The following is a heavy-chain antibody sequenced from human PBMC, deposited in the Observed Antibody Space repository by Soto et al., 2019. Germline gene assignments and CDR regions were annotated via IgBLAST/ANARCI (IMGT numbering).Heavy chain of an antibody. J-gene: IGHJ5*02. V-gene: IGHV4-39*01. CDR3: ATTRGIAVGGSFDH. CDR1: GASISSRSSY. Sequence: QVQLQESGPGLVKPSETLSLTCIVSGASISSRSSYWGWIRQPPGKGLEWVGTFYSGSTYNNPSLKSLVTIAVDTSKNQFSLKLSSVAAEDTPIYYCATTRGIAVGGSFDHWGQGTLVTVSS. D-gene: IGHD6-13*01. CDR2: FYSGST.